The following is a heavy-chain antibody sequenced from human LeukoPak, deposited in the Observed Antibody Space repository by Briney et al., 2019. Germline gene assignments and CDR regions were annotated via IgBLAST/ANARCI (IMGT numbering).Heavy chain of an antibody. CDR3: TKKVGNSAYNPMNY. V-gene: IGHV3-23*01. CDR2: LSGSGDTT. D-gene: IGHD3-16*01. J-gene: IGHJ4*02. Sequence: GASVKVSCKASGYTFTSYGISWVRQAPGKGLEWVSSLSGSGDTTYYANAVKGRFTISRDNSKNTLYLHMNSLRAEDTAVYYCTKKVGNSAYNPMNYWGQGTQVTVSS. CDR1: GYTFTSYG.